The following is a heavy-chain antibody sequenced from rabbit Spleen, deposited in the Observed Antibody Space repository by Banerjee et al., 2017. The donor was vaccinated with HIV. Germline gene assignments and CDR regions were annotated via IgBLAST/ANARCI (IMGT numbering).Heavy chain of an antibody. D-gene: IGHD2-1*01. CDR2: IYTASGIT. Sequence: QEQLEESGGGLVQPEGSLTLTCTASGVSFSSNYYMCWVRQAPGKGLELIACIYTASGITWYASWVNGRFTISKTSSTTVTLQMTSLTAADTAIYFCARILSGHDYGDLWGPGTLVTVS. CDR3: ARILSGHDYGDL. CDR1: GVSFSSNYY. J-gene: IGHJ4*01. V-gene: IGHV1S45*01.